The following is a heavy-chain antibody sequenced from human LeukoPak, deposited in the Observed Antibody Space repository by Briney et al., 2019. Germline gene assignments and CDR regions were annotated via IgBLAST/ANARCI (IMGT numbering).Heavy chain of an antibody. J-gene: IGHJ6*03. D-gene: IGHD6-13*01. CDR1: GYSISSGYY. CDR2: IYHSGST. V-gene: IGHV4-38-2*02. CDR3: ARETGYSSSWYGYYYMDV. Sequence: SETLSLTCTVSGYSISSGYYWGWIRQPPGEGLEWIGSIYHSGSTYYNPSLKSRVTISVDTSKNQFSLKLSSVTAADTAVYYCARETGYSSSWYGYYYMDVWGKGTTVTVSS.